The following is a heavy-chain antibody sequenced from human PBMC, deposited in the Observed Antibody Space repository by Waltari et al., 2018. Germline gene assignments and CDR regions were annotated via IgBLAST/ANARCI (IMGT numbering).Heavy chain of an antibody. Sequence: EVQLVESGGELVQPGGAVSVYCAAAGVLVSSYWMSWVRQAPGKGLEWVANIKQDGSEKLYVDSVKGRFTISRDNARNSLYLQMNSLRGEDTAVYYCARVSWDTITRKGIDYWGLGTLVIVSS. V-gene: IGHV3-7*01. CDR2: IKQDGSEK. CDR1: GVLVSSYW. D-gene: IGHD1-26*01. J-gene: IGHJ4*02. CDR3: ARVSWDTITRKGIDY.